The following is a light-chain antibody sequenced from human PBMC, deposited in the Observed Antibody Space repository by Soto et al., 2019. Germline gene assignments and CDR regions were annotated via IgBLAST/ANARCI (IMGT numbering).Light chain of an antibody. J-gene: IGKJ2*01. V-gene: IGKV3-20*01. CDR2: GAS. CDR3: QQYGSSPRYT. CDR1: QSVSNNY. Sequence: EIVLTQSPGTLSLSPGERATLSCRASQSVSNNYLAWYQQKPDQAPRLLIYGASSRATGIPDRFSGSGSGTDFTLTTSRMEPEDFAVYYCQQYGSSPRYTFGQGTKLEIK.